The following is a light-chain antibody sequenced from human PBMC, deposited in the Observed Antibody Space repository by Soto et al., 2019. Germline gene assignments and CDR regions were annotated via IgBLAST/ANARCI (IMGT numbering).Light chain of an antibody. V-gene: IGKV1-27*01. CDR2: AAS. Sequence: DIQMTQSPSSLSASVGDRVTITCRASQGISNYLALYQQKPGKVPKLLIYAASTLQSGVPSRFSGRGTETEFTLTISSLQPEDVAIYYCQKFNSVPLTFGGGTKVEIK. J-gene: IGKJ4*01. CDR3: QKFNSVPLT. CDR1: QGISNY.